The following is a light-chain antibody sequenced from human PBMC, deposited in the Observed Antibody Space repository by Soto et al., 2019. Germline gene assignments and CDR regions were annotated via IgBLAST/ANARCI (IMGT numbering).Light chain of an antibody. V-gene: IGLV2-11*01. J-gene: IGLJ2*01. Sequence: QSALSQPRSVSGSPGQSVTISCTGSSSDVGGYNYVSWYQQHPGKAPKVMIYDVSKRPSGVPDPFSGSKSGSTASLTISGLQAEDEADYYCCSYASGPLVLFGGGTKVTVL. CDR3: CSYASGPLVL. CDR1: SSDVGGYNY. CDR2: DVS.